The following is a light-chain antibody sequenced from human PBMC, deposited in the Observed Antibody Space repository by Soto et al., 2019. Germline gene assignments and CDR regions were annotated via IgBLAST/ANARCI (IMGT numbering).Light chain of an antibody. CDR2: DAS. V-gene: IGKV3-11*01. J-gene: IGKJ3*01. Sequence: DIVLPQSPATLSLSPGESATLSCKASQNIDGYLAWSQHKPGQPPRLLIYDASDRARGIPARFSGSGSGTDFTLTIRSLAPDDFAVYYCQQRSTRPPFFTFGPGTKVNFK. CDR3: QQRSTRPPFFT. CDR1: QNIDGY.